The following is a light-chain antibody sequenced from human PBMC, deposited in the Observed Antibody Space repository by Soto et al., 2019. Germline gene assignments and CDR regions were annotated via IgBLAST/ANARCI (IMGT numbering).Light chain of an antibody. J-gene: IGLJ1*01. V-gene: IGLV2-14*01. CDR2: DVS. CDR3: SSYTSSSTPYV. Sequence: QLVLTQPASVSGSPGQSITISCTGTSSDVGGYNYVSWYQQHPGKAPKLMIYDVSNRPSGVSNRFSGSKSGNTASLTISGLQAEDEADYYGSSYTSSSTPYVFGTGTKLTVL. CDR1: SSDVGGYNY.